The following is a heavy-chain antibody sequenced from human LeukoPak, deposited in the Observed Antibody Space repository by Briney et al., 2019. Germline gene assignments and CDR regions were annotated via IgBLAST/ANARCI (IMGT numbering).Heavy chain of an antibody. CDR3: ARGYYSSWYFDL. CDR2: IYYSGST. J-gene: IGHJ2*01. Sequence: KPSETLSLTCTVSGGSISSYYWSWIRQPPGKGLEWIGYIYYSGSTNYNPSLKSRVTISVDTSKNQFSLKLSSVTAADTAVYYCARGYYSSWYFDLWGRGTLVTVSS. D-gene: IGHD3-22*01. CDR1: GGSISSYY. V-gene: IGHV4-59*01.